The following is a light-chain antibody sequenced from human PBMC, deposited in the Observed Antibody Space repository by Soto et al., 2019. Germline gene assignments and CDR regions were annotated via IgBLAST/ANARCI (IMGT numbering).Light chain of an antibody. CDR1: SSDVGGYNY. V-gene: IGLV2-14*01. CDR2: DVS. J-gene: IGLJ2*01. Sequence: QSALTQPASVSGSPGQSITISCTGTSSDVGGYNYVSWYQQHPGKAPKLMIYDVSNRPSGVSNRFSGSKSVNTASLTISGLQAEDEADYYCSSYTSSILFGGGTKLTVL. CDR3: SSYTSSIL.